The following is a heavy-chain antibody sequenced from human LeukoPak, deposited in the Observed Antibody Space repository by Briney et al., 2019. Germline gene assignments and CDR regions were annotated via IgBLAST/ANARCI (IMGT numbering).Heavy chain of an antibody. J-gene: IGHJ4*02. CDR1: GFTFISYG. V-gene: IGHV3-33*01. CDR3: ARDLGYFDY. Sequence: GGALRLSCAASGFTFISYGMHWVRQAPSQELEGVTFLWYVGSNKYYADSVKGRFTISRDNSKNTLYLQMNTLRAEDTAVYYCARDLGYFDYWGQGTLVTVSS. CDR2: LWYVGSNK.